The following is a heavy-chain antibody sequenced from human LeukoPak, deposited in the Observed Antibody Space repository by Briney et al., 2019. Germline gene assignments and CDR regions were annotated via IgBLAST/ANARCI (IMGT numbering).Heavy chain of an antibody. D-gene: IGHD6-6*01. J-gene: IGHJ4*02. Sequence: ASVKVSCKASGYTFTSYGISWVRQAPGQGLEWMGWISAYDGNTNYAQKLQGRVTMTTDTSTSTAYMELRSLRSDDTAVYYCAGSSSSLDFDYWGQGTLVTVSS. V-gene: IGHV1-18*01. CDR2: ISAYDGNT. CDR3: AGSSSSLDFDY. CDR1: GYTFTSYG.